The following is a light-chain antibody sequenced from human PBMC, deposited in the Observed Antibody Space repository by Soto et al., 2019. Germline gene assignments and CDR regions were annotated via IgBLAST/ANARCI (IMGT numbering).Light chain of an antibody. CDR1: QTIYSN. CDR3: QQYNSYSA. Sequence: DIQMTQSPSSLSASVGDRVTITCRASQTIYSNLNWYQQKPGKAPNLLIYAASSLESGVPSRFSGSGSGTEFTLTISSLQPDDFATYYCQQYNSYSAFGQGTKVDTK. V-gene: IGKV1-5*01. J-gene: IGKJ1*01. CDR2: AAS.